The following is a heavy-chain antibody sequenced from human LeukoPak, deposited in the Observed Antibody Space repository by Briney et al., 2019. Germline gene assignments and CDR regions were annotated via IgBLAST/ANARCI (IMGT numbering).Heavy chain of an antibody. Sequence: SGGSLRLSCAASGFTFSSYSMNWVRQAPGKGLEWVSSISSSSSYIYYADSVKGRFTISRDNAKNSLYLQMNSLRAEDTAVYYCARDRMVRGVTFVFDPWGQGTLVTVSS. V-gene: IGHV3-21*01. J-gene: IGHJ5*02. D-gene: IGHD3-10*01. CDR1: GFTFSSYS. CDR3: ARDRMVRGVTFVFDP. CDR2: ISSSSSYI.